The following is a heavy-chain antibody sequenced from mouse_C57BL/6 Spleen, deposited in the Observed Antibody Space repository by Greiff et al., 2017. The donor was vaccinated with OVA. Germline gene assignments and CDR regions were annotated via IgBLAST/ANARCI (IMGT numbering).Heavy chain of an antibody. CDR1: GYTFTDYE. CDR3: TRSPRGYGSRYFDC. D-gene: IGHD1-1*01. Sequence: QVQLQQSGAELVRPGASVTLSCKASGYTFTDYEMHWVKQTPVHGLEWIGAIDPETGGTAYNQKFKGKAILTADKSSSTAYMGLRSLTSEDSAVYYCTRSPRGYGSRYFDCWGQGTTLAVSS. J-gene: IGHJ2*01. V-gene: IGHV1-15*01. CDR2: IDPETGGT.